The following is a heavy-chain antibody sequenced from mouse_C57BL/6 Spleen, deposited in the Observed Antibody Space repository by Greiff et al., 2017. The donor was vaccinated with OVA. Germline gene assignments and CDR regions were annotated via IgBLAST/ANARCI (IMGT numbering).Heavy chain of an antibody. CDR2: IWSGGST. CDR3: AREDIGPSWFAY. CDR1: GFSLTSYG. Sequence: QVQLKESGPGLVQPSQSLSITCTVSGFSLTSYGVHWVRQSPGKGLEWLGVIWSGGSTDYNAAFISRLSISKDNSKSQVFFKMSSLQADDKAIYYCAREDIGPSWFAYWGQGTLVTVSA. V-gene: IGHV2-2*01. J-gene: IGHJ3*01.